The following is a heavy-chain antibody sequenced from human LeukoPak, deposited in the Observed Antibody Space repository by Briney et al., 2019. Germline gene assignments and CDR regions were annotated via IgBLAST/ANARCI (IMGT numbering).Heavy chain of an antibody. CDR3: ARSDSSGWYEPYYFDY. D-gene: IGHD6-19*01. Sequence: GGSLRLSCAASGFTFSSYEMNWVRQAPGKGLEWVSYISSSGSTIYYADSVKGRLTISRDNAKNSLYLQMNSLRAEDTAVYYCARSDSSGWYEPYYFDYWGQGTLVTVSS. CDR1: GFTFSSYE. J-gene: IGHJ4*02. V-gene: IGHV3-48*03. CDR2: ISSSGSTI.